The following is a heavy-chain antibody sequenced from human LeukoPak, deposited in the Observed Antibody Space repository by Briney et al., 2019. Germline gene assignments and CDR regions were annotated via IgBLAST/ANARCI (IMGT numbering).Heavy chain of an antibody. CDR1: GFTVSTYV. J-gene: IGHJ4*02. V-gene: IGHV3-23*01. Sequence: GGSLRRSGGASGFTVSTYVMSRLRQAPGKGLECFSSISGSGGTTYYADSVKGRFTISRHNTKNSVYLQMSSLTVEDTAIYYCAKEKLRYYDYWGQGALVTVSS. CDR2: ISGSGGTT. CDR3: AKEKLRYYDY. D-gene: IGHD3-16*01.